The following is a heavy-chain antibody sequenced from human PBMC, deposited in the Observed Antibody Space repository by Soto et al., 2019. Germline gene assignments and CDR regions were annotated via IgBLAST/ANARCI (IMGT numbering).Heavy chain of an antibody. CDR2: IYYSGST. CDR1: GGSISSSSYY. Sequence: PSETLSLTCTVSGGSISSSSYYWGWIRQPPGKGLEWIGYIYYSGSTYYNPSLKSRVTISVDTSKNQFSLKLSSVTAADTAVYYCARAEDTAMVYYYGMDVWGQGTTVTVSS. V-gene: IGHV4-39*07. J-gene: IGHJ6*02. D-gene: IGHD5-18*01. CDR3: ARAEDTAMVYYYGMDV.